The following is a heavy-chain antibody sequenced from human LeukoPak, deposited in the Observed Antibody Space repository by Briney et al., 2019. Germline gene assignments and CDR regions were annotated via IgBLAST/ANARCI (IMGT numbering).Heavy chain of an antibody. V-gene: IGHV3-33*01. Sequence: EWVAAIWYDGSKTSYTDSVKGRFTVSRDISKNTVYLQMNGLKAEDTAVYYCARDDCSTTPCYAYWGQGTLVTVSS. D-gene: IGHD2-2*01. CDR3: ARDDCSTTPCYAY. J-gene: IGHJ4*02. CDR2: IWYDGSKT.